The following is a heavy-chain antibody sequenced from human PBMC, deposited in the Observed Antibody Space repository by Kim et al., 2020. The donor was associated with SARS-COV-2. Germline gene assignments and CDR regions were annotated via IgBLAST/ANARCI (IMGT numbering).Heavy chain of an antibody. CDR3: ARLRGERLVDYVDY. D-gene: IGHD1-1*01. Sequence: NKYEGRVTMTRDTSTNTFYMELSSLRSDDTAVYYCARLRGERLVDYVDYWGQGTLVTVSS. V-gene: IGHV1-46*01. J-gene: IGHJ4*02.